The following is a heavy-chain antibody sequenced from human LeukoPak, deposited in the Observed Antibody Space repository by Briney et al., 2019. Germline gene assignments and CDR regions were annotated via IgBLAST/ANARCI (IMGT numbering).Heavy chain of an antibody. Sequence: GASVKVSCKASGYTFTSYGISWVRQAPGQGLEWMGWISAYNGNTNYAQKLQGRVTMTTDTSTSTAYMELRSLRSDDTAVYYCARDSIRFGEFYLYYYYYMDVWGKGTTVTISS. D-gene: IGHD3-10*01. J-gene: IGHJ6*03. CDR2: ISAYNGNT. CDR3: ARDSIRFGEFYLYYYYYMDV. CDR1: GYTFTSYG. V-gene: IGHV1-18*01.